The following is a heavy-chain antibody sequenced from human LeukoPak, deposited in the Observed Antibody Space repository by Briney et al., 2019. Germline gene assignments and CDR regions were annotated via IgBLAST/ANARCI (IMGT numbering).Heavy chain of an antibody. J-gene: IGHJ4*02. Sequence: PGGSLRLSCAASGFTFSSYAMSWVRQAPGKALEWVSAISGSGGSTYYADSVKGRFTISRDNSKNTLYLQMNSLRAEDTAVYYCAKSRAIVVVVAATPLDYWGQGTLVTVSS. V-gene: IGHV3-23*01. D-gene: IGHD2-15*01. CDR3: AKSRAIVVVVAATPLDY. CDR1: GFTFSSYA. CDR2: ISGSGGST.